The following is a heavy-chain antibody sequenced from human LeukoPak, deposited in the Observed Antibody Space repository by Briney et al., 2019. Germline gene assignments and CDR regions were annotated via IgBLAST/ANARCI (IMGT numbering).Heavy chain of an antibody. V-gene: IGHV3-53*01. J-gene: IGHJ2*01. CDR1: GFTVSSNY. CDR3: ARDRVYSSSSKLGYSDL. D-gene: IGHD6-13*01. Sequence: PGGSLRLSCAASGFTVSSNYMSWVRQAPGKGLEWVSVIYSGGSTYYADSVKGRFTISRDNSKNTLYLQMNSLRAEDTAVYYCARDRVYSSSSKLGYSDLWGRGTLVTVSS. CDR2: IYSGGST.